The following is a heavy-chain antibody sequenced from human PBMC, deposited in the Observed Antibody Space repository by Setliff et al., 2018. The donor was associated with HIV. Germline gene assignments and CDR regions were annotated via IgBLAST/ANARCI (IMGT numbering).Heavy chain of an antibody. CDR2: IHYGGFF. CDR3: ARPALGIGGGSRFDN. D-gene: IGHD3-10*01. Sequence: KPSETLSLTCTVSGGSFRSSRYYWGWIRQPPGKGLEWIGNIHYGGFFWYSPSLKSRVTISVDTSKNQFSLKLSSVTAADTAVYYCARPALGIGGGSRFDNWGQGTRVTGSS. J-gene: IGHJ4*02. V-gene: IGHV4-39*01. CDR1: GGSFRSSRYY.